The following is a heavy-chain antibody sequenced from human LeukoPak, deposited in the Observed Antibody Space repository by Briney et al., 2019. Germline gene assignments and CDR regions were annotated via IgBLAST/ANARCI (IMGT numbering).Heavy chain of an antibody. Sequence: GGSLRLSCAASGFTFSSYDMHWVRQATGKGLEWVSAIGTAGDTYYPGSVKGRFTISRENAKNSLYLQMNSLRAGDTAVYYCARARGGGSCYSAFDIWGQGTMVTVSS. CDR3: ARARGGGSCYSAFDI. J-gene: IGHJ3*02. D-gene: IGHD2-15*01. CDR1: GFTFSSYD. V-gene: IGHV3-13*01. CDR2: IGTAGDT.